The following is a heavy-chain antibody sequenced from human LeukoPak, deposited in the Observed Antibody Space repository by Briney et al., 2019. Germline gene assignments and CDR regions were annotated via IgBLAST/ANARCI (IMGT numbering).Heavy chain of an antibody. CDR2: INAYNGDT. CDR1: GYTFTSYG. CDR3: ARDGSGVWFDP. Sequence: ASVKVSCKXSGYTFTSYGISWVRQAPGQGLEWMGWINAYNGDTDYAQNLQGRLTITTETSTSTAYMELRSLRSDDTAVYYCARDGSGVWFDPWGQGTLLTVSS. D-gene: IGHD3-10*01. V-gene: IGHV1-18*01. J-gene: IGHJ5*02.